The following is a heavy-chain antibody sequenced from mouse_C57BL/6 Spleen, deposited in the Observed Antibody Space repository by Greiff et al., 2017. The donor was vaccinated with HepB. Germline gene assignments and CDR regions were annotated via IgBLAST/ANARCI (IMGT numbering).Heavy chain of an antibody. CDR1: GFTFSSYA. V-gene: IGHV5-4*01. J-gene: IGHJ4*01. D-gene: IGHD2-3*01. CDR3: ARERGIYDGYYGAMDY. Sequence: DVHLVESGGGLVKPGGSLKLSCAASGFTFSSYAMSWVRQTPEKRLEWVATISDGGSYTYYPDNVKGRFTISRDNAKNNLYLQMSHLKSEDTAMYYCARERGIYDGYYGAMDYWGQGTSVTVSS. CDR2: ISDGGSYT.